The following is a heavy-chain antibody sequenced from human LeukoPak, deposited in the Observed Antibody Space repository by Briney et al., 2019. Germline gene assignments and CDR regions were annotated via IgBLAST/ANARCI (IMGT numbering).Heavy chain of an antibody. D-gene: IGHD6-19*01. V-gene: IGHV1-8*01. CDR3: ARANRIAVAGTVVFHSY. J-gene: IGHJ4*02. CDR2: MNPNSGNT. CDR1: GYTFTSYD. Sequence: ASVKVSCKASGYTFTSYDINWVRQATGQGLEWMGWMNPNSGNTGYAQKIQGRVTMTRNTSISTAYMELSSLRSEDTAVYYCARANRIAVAGTVVFHSYWGQGTLVTVSS.